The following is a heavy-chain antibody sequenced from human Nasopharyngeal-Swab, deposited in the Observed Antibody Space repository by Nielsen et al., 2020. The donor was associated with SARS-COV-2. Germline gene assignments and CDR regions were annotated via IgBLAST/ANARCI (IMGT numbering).Heavy chain of an antibody. Sequence: GGSLRLSCAASGFTFSSYEMNWVRQAPGKGLEWVSYINSSGSTIYYGDSVKGRFTISRDNAKKSLYLQMNSLRAEDTAVYYCARGRARIVGATDFDYWGQGTLVTVSS. V-gene: IGHV3-48*03. CDR1: GFTFSSYE. CDR2: INSSGSTI. CDR3: ARGRARIVGATDFDY. D-gene: IGHD1-26*01. J-gene: IGHJ4*02.